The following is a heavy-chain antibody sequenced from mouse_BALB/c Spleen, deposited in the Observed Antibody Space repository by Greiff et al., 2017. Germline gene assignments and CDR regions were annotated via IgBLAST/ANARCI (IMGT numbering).Heavy chain of an antibody. CDR2: IRSKSNNYAT. D-gene: IGHD1-1*02. CDR1: GFTFNTYA. J-gene: IGHJ1*01. V-gene: IGHV10-1*02. Sequence: EVHLVESGGGLVQPKGSLKLSCAASGFTFNTYAMNWVRQAPGKGLEWVARIRSKSNNYATYYADSVKDRFTISRDDSQSMLYLQMNNLKTEDTAMYYCVRHGGDWYFDVWGAGTTVTVSS. CDR3: VRHGGDWYFDV.